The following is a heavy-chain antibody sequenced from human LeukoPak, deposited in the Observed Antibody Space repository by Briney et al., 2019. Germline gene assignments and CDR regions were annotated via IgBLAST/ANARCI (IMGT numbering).Heavy chain of an antibody. J-gene: IGHJ4*02. V-gene: IGHV3-23*01. Sequence: PGGSLRLSCAASGFTFSSYAMSWFRQAPGKGLEWVSAISGSGGSTYYADSVKGRFTISRDNSKNTLYLQMNSLRAEDTAVYYCAKDLTPAGWDPQQLDYWGQGTLVTVSS. CDR2: ISGSGGST. D-gene: IGHD6-19*01. CDR1: GFTFSSYA. CDR3: AKDLTPAGWDPQQLDY.